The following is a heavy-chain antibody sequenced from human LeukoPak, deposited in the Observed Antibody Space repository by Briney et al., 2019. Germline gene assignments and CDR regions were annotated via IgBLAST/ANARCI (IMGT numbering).Heavy chain of an antibody. D-gene: IGHD2-2*01. J-gene: IGHJ4*02. V-gene: IGHV5-51*01. CDR3: ARRQGCSSTSCPPDY. CDR2: IYPGDSDT. CDR1: GYSFPNYW. Sequence: GESLKISCKGSGYSFPNYWIGWVRQVPGKGLEWMGIIYPGDSDTRYTPSFQGQVTMSADKSINTAYLQWSSLKASDTAIYYCARRQGCSSTSCPPDYWGQGTLVTVSP.